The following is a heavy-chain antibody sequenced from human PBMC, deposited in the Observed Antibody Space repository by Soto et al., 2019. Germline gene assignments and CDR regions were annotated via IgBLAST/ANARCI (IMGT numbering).Heavy chain of an antibody. D-gene: IGHD3-3*01. Sequence: PSETLSLTCTVSGGSISSYYWSWIRQPPGKGLEWIGYIYYSGSTNYNPSLKSRVTISVDTSKNQFSLKLSSVTAADTAVYYCARGDYDFWSGPMNLDYWGQGPLVTVSS. CDR2: IYYSGST. V-gene: IGHV4-59*01. J-gene: IGHJ4*02. CDR3: ARGDYDFWSGPMNLDY. CDR1: GGSISSYY.